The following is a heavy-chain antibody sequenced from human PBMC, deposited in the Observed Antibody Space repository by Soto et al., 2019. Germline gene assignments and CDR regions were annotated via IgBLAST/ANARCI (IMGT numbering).Heavy chain of an antibody. CDR1: GYTFTSYG. CDR2: ISAYNGNT. D-gene: IGHD4-17*01. CDR3: ARDYGDYYYYGMDV. Sequence: ASVKVSCKASGYTFTSYGISWVRQAPGQGLEWMGWISAYNGNTNYAQKLQGRVTMTTDTSTSTAYMELRSLRSDDTAVYYCARDYGDYYYYGMDVWGQGTTVTVSS. J-gene: IGHJ6*02. V-gene: IGHV1-18*01.